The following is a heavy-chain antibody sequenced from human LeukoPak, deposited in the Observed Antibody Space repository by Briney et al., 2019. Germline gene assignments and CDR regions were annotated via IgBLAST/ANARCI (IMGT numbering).Heavy chain of an antibody. CDR3: ARGERGSDY. D-gene: IGHD5-24*01. CDR1: GYSITSGYY. Sequence: SETLSLTCTVSGYSITSGYYWGWFRQPPGKGLEWVASISHTGSTYYNPSLKSRVTISVDTSKNHFSLTLSSVTASDTAVYYCARGERGSDYWGQGTLITVSS. V-gene: IGHV4-38-2*02. J-gene: IGHJ4*02. CDR2: ISHTGST.